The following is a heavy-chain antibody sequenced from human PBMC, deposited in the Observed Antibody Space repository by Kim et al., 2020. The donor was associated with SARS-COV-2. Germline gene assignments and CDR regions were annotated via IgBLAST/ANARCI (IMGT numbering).Heavy chain of an antibody. V-gene: IGHV4-59*01. Sequence: SETLSLTCTVSGGSISSYYWSWIRQPSGKGLEWIGYIYYSGSTNYNPSLKSRVTISVDTSKNQFSLKLSSVTAADTAVYYCARGVGLLWFGGNWFDPWGQGTLVTVSS. J-gene: IGHJ5*02. CDR1: GGSISSYY. CDR2: IYYSGST. D-gene: IGHD3-10*01. CDR3: ARGVGLLWFGGNWFDP.